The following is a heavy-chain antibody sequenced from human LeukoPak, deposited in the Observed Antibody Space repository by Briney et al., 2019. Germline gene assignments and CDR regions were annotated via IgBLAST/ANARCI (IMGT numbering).Heavy chain of an antibody. Sequence: KPSETLSVTCTVSGGSISSSSYYWGWIRQPPGKGLEWIGSIYYSGSTYYNPSLKSRVTISVDTSKNQFSLKLSSVTAADTAVYYCAGEVVRGIMLPSFDYWGQGTLVTVSS. J-gene: IGHJ4*02. CDR1: GGSISSSSYY. CDR3: AGEVVRGIMLPSFDY. CDR2: IYYSGST. V-gene: IGHV4-39*02. D-gene: IGHD3-10*01.